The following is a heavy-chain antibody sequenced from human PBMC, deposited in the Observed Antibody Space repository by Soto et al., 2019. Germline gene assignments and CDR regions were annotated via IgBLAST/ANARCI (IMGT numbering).Heavy chain of an antibody. D-gene: IGHD2-8*01. CDR1: GCPIRTCNYH. CDR3: ARHVKGYCTNGVCSLPYYYYYHGMDV. CDR2: IYYSGST. V-gene: IGHV4-39*01. J-gene: IGHJ6*02. Sequence: SEALSPPLNLSGCPIRTCNYHLGWIRQPPGKGLEGVGSIYYSGSTYYNPSLKSRVTISVDTSKNQFSLKLSSVTAADTAVYYCARHVKGYCTNGVCSLPYYYYYHGMDVWGQGTTVT.